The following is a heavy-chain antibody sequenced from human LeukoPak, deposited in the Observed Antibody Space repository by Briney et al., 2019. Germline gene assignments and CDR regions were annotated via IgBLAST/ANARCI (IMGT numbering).Heavy chain of an antibody. CDR2: IYSGGNT. Sequence: GGSLRLSCAASGFTVSSNYMSWVRQAPGKGLEWVSIIYSGGNTYYADSVKGRFTISRDNSKNTLYLQMNSLRAEDTAVYYCARESYSGSYYDYWGQGTLVTVSS. CDR1: GFTVSSNY. J-gene: IGHJ4*02. V-gene: IGHV3-53*01. D-gene: IGHD1-26*01. CDR3: ARESYSGSYYDY.